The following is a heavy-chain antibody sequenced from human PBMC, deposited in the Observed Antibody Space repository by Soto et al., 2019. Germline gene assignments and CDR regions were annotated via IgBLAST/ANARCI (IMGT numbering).Heavy chain of an antibody. CDR1: DASTSRFY. V-gene: IGHV4-59*01. D-gene: IGHD6-13*01. J-gene: IGHJ4*02. CDR2: SHHNGYV. Sequence: SETLSLTCTVSDASTSRFYWGWVRQSPGRGLEWIGFSHHNGYVSYSPSLKSRVTISVDTSKNQFSLKLSSVTAADTAVYYCARDPNSSSWYHFDYWGQGTLVTVSS. CDR3: ARDPNSSSWYHFDY.